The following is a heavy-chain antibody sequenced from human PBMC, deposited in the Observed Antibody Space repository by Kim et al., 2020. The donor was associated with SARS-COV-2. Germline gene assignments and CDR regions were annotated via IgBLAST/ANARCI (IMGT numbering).Heavy chain of an antibody. CDR2: IIPILGIA. J-gene: IGHJ6*02. Sequence: SVKVSCKASGGTFSSYAISWVRQAPGQGLEWMGRIIPILGIANYAQKFQGRVTITADKSTSTAYMELSSLRSEDTAVYYCARDHVVVVVAATPAQHFITPTNPQPTKYYYYGMDVWGQGTTVTVSS. V-gene: IGHV1-69*04. D-gene: IGHD2-15*01. CDR1: GGTFSSYA. CDR3: ARDHVVVVVAATPAQHFITPTNPQPTKYYYYGMDV.